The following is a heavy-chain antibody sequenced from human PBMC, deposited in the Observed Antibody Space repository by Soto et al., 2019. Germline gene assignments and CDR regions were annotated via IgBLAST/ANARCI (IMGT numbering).Heavy chain of an antibody. CDR2: INAGNGNT. V-gene: IGHV1-3*01. CDR3: ARSLLGYCSGGSCYSVSDAFDI. CDR1: GYTFTSYA. D-gene: IGHD2-15*01. J-gene: IGHJ3*02. Sequence: ASVKVSCKASGYTFTSYAMHWVRQAPGQRLEWMGWINAGNGNTKYSQKFQGRVTITRDTSASTAYMELSSLRSEDTAVYYCARSLLGYCSGGSCYSVSDAFDIWGQGTMVTVS.